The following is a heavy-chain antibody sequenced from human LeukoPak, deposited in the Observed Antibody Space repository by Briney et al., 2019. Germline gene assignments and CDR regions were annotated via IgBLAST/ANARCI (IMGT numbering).Heavy chain of an antibody. CDR1: GGSISSGSYY. CDR2: IYTSGST. CDR3: ARFQWGVIVDLYFDL. Sequence: PSESLSLTCTVSGGSISSGSYYWSWIRQPAGKGLEWIGRIYTSGSTNYNPSLKSRVTISVDTSKNQFSLKLSSVTAADTAVYYCARFQWGVIVDLYFDLWGRGTLVTVSS. V-gene: IGHV4-61*02. D-gene: IGHD2-21*01. J-gene: IGHJ2*01.